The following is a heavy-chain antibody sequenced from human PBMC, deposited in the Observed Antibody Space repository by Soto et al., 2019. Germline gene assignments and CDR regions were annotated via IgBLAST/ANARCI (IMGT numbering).Heavy chain of an antibody. CDR1: GFTFISYS. Sequence: PGGSLGLSCAASGFTFISYSMNWVRQAPGKGLKWVSSISSSSSYIYYADSVKGRFTISRDNAKNSLYLQMNSLRAEDTAVYYCAREESLPVDTAMVRRAGAFDIWGQGTMVTVSS. CDR2: ISSSSSYI. D-gene: IGHD5-18*01. V-gene: IGHV3-21*01. CDR3: AREESLPVDTAMVRRAGAFDI. J-gene: IGHJ3*02.